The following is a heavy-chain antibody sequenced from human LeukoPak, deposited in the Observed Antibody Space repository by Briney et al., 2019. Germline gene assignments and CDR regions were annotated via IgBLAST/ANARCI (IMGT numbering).Heavy chain of an antibody. J-gene: IGHJ3*02. Sequence: PSETLSLTCTVSGGSISSGSYYWSWIRQPAGKGLEWIGRIYYSGSTNYNPSLKSRVTISVDTSKNQFSLKLSSVTAADTAVYYCARDVAADDAFDIWGQGTMVTVSS. CDR1: GGSISSGSYY. CDR3: ARDVAADDAFDI. V-gene: IGHV4-61*10. CDR2: IYYSGST. D-gene: IGHD6-13*01.